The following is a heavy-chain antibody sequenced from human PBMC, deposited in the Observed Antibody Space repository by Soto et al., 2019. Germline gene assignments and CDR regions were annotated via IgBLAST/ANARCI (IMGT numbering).Heavy chain of an antibody. CDR2: IDPSNGNT. CDR3: ARGVPERNAYYYYMDV. J-gene: IGHJ6*03. D-gene: IGHD1-1*01. V-gene: IGHV1-18*01. CDR1: GYTFSKYG. Sequence: QVQLLQSGGEVRKPGASVKVSCKASGYTFSKYGISWVRQARGQGLEWMAWIDPSNGNTNYAQKFQGRVTLTTDTSTTTAYMDLRSVKSDDTAVYFCARGVPERNAYYYYMDVWGKGTTVTVSS.